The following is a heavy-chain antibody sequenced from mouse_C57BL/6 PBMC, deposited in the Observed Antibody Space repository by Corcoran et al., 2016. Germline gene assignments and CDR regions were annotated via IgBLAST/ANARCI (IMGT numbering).Heavy chain of an antibody. J-gene: IGHJ3*01. CDR1: GYTFTTYG. CDR3: ARDWFAY. CDR2: INTYAGVP. Sequence: QIQLVQSGPELKKPGETVKISCKASGYTFTTYGMSWVKQAPGKGLKWMGWINTYAGVPTYADDFKGRFAFSLETSASTAYLQSNNLKNEDTATYFCARDWFAYWGQGTLVTVSA. V-gene: IGHV9-3*01.